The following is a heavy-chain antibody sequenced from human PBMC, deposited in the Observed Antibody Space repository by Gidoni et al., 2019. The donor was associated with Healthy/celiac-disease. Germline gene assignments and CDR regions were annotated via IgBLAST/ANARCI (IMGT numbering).Heavy chain of an antibody. CDR3: AGRYSSSSPPFPRYYYGMDV. CDR2: INPSGGST. Sequence: QVQLVQSGAEVKKPGASVKVSCKASGYTFTSYYMPWVRQAPGQGLEWMGIINPSGGSTSYAQKFQGRVTMTRDTSTSTVYMELSSLRSEDTAVYYCAGRYSSSSPPFPRYYYGMDVWGQGTTVTVSS. D-gene: IGHD6-13*01. J-gene: IGHJ6*02. CDR1: GYTFTSYY. V-gene: IGHV1-46*03.